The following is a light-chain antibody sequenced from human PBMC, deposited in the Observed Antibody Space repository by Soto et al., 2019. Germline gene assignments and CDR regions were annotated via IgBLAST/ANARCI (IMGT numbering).Light chain of an antibody. CDR3: CSYAGSTTPYV. J-gene: IGLJ1*01. CDR2: DGN. CDR1: SSDVGSYNL. V-gene: IGLV2-23*01. Sequence: QSALTQPASVSGSPGQSITISCTGTSSDVGSYNLVCWYQQHPGKAPKIMIYDGNKRPSGVSNRFSGSKSGNTASLTISGLQAEDEADYYCCSYAGSTTPYVFGTGTKLTVL.